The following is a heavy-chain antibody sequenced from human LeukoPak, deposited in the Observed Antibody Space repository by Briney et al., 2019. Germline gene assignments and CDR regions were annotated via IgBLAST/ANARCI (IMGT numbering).Heavy chain of an antibody. CDR2: IYHSGST. D-gene: IGHD3-22*01. CDR1: GGSISSGGYS. J-gene: IGHJ5*02. Sequence: PSETLSLTCAVSGGSISSGGYSWSWIRQPPGKGLEWIGYIYHSGSTYYNSSLNSRVTISVGRSKNQFSLKLRSVTAAATAVSSCARARYYYDSGTHNWFDPWGQGTLVTVSS. V-gene: IGHV4-30-2*01. CDR3: ARARYYYDSGTHNWFDP.